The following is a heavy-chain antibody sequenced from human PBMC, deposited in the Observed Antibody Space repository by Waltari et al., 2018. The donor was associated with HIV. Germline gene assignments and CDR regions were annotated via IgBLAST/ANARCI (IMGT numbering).Heavy chain of an antibody. CDR2: IKHSGST. J-gene: IGHJ4*02. CDR3: ATSAIGSSWYRDAY. CDR1: GGSFSGYY. Sequence: QVQLQQWGAGLLKPSETLSLTCAVYGGSFSGYYWNWIRQSPGKGLEWIGEIKHSGSTNYNPSLKSRVTISVDTSKNQFSLKLTSVTAADTAAYYCATSAIGSSWYRDAYWGQGTLVTVSS. V-gene: IGHV4-34*02. D-gene: IGHD6-13*01.